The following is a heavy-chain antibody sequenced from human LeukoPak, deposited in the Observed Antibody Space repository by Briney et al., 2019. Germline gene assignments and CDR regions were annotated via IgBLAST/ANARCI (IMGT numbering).Heavy chain of an antibody. CDR3: ERVESSAFDY. CDR2: IKEDGSEK. CDR1: GFAFSIYW. V-gene: IGHV3-7*01. Sequence: GGSLRLSCAASGFAFSIYWMTWVRQAPGKGLEWVANIKEDGSEKYYVDSVKGRFTISRDTAKNSLYLQMNSLRAEDTAVYYCERVESSAFDYWGKGTLVTVSS. D-gene: IGHD6-6*01. J-gene: IGHJ4*02.